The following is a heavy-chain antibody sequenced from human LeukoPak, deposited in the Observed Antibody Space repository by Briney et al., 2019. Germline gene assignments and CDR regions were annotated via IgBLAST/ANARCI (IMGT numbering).Heavy chain of an antibody. CDR2: IYYSGST. Sequence: WETLSLTCTVAGGSISSYYWSWIRQPPGKGLEWIGYIYYSGSTNYNPSLRSRVTISVDTSKNQFSLKLSSVTAADTAVYYCARGPVAGLNTHWGQGTLVTVSS. CDR1: GGSISSYY. J-gene: IGHJ4*02. CDR3: ARGPVAGLNTH. V-gene: IGHV4-59*01. D-gene: IGHD6-19*01.